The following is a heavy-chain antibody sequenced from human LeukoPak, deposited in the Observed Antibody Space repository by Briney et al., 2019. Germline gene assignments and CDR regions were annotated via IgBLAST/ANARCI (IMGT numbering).Heavy chain of an antibody. Sequence: GGSLRLSCVVSVFTISSYWMTWVRQAPGKGLEWVANIHEDGSDKYYVDSVKGRFTISRDNAKNSLYLQMNSLRAEDTDLYYCARSLRVGTPRAFEIWGRGTMVTVSS. CDR3: ARSLRVGTPRAFEI. V-gene: IGHV3-7*05. CDR2: IHEDGSDK. D-gene: IGHD1-14*01. CDR1: VFTISSYW. J-gene: IGHJ3*02.